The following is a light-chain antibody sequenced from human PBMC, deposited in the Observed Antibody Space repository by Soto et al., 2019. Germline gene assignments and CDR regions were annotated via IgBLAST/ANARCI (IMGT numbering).Light chain of an antibody. V-gene: IGKV3-20*01. CDR1: QTVISN. CDR2: GAS. J-gene: IGKJ1*01. CDR3: QQYGRSPWT. Sequence: EIVLTQSPVTLYLSPGERGTLSCRASQTVISNLAWYQQKPGQAPRLLIYGASSGTTGIPDRFSVSGSGTDFTLTISRLEPEDFAVYYCQQYGRSPWTFGQGTKVDIK.